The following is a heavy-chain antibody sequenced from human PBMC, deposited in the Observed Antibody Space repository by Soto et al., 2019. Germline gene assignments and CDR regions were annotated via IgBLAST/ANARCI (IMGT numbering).Heavy chain of an antibody. V-gene: IGHV3-74*01. Sequence: AGGSLRLSCAASGFTFSSDWMHWFRQAPGKGLVWVSRIDSAGRTTTYADSVKGRFTISRDNAKNTLYLQMNGLRAEDTALYYCARWFTGGNFDYFDCWGQGTQVTVAS. D-gene: IGHD2-21*02. CDR1: GFTFSSDW. CDR3: ARWFTGGNFDYFDC. J-gene: IGHJ4*02. CDR2: IDSAGRTT.